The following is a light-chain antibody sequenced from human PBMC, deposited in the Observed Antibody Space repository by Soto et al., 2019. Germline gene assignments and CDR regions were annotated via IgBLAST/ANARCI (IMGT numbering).Light chain of an antibody. Sequence: DIQLTQSPSFLSASVGDRVTITCRASQGISSYLAWYQQKPGKAPKLLIYAASTLQSGVPSRFSGSGSGTEFTLTISSRQPEDFATYYCQHLNSNPLFGPGTKVDIK. CDR2: AAS. CDR3: QHLNSNPL. V-gene: IGKV1-9*01. J-gene: IGKJ3*01. CDR1: QGISSY.